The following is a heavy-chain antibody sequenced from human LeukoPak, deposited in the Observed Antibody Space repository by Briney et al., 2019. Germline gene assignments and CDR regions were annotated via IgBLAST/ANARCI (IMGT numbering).Heavy chain of an antibody. CDR2: INDGVST. Sequence: SETLSLTYAVSGESFSGYYWSWLRQPPGKGLEWIGQINDGVSTNYNPSLKSRLTISVDTSKNQFSLKLNSVTAADTAVYYCARPGWFGDLYTGYYFDYWGEGTLVTVSS. V-gene: IGHV4-34*01. CDR1: GESFSGYY. D-gene: IGHD3-10*01. CDR3: ARPGWFGDLYTGYYFDY. J-gene: IGHJ4*02.